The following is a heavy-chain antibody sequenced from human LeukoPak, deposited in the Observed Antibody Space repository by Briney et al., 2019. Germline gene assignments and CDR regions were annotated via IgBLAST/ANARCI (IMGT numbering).Heavy chain of an antibody. Sequence: PGGSLRLSCAASGFTFDDYAMHWVRQAPGKGLEWVSGISWNSGSIGYADSVKGRFTISRDNAKNSLYLQMNSLRAEDTALYYCAKGLHYYDSSGYYYLDYWGQGTLVTVSS. CDR3: AKGLHYYDSSGYYYLDY. J-gene: IGHJ4*02. CDR1: GFTFDDYA. CDR2: ISWNSGSI. V-gene: IGHV3-9*01. D-gene: IGHD3-22*01.